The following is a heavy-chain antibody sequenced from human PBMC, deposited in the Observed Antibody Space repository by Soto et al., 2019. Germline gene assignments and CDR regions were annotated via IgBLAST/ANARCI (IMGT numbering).Heavy chain of an antibody. CDR3: ARQGFGPLHGLVDV. V-gene: IGHV4-59*08. Sequence: QVQLQESGPGLVKPSETMSLSCTVSGGSISSYYWSWFRQSPGKRMEWIGYVHHSWGSSYNPSLHRRVAISLDTSMSQLSLKVTSVPATDTAVYYCARQGFGPLHGLVDVWGQGTTVTVSS. D-gene: IGHD3-10*01. J-gene: IGHJ6*02. CDR2: VHHSWGS. CDR1: GGSISSYY.